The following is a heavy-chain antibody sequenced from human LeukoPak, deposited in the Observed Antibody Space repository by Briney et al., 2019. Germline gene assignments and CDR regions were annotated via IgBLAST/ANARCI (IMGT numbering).Heavy chain of an antibody. V-gene: IGHV1-8*01. CDR3: ARASLGWLRNHYYFDY. CDR2: INPNRGNT. Sequence: GASVTVSCKASGYTFTSYDINWVRQATGQGLEWMGWINPNRGNTGYPQKFQGRVTMTRNTSISTAYMELSSVISEDTAVYYCARASLGWLRNHYYFDYRGQGTLVTVSS. CDR1: GYTFTSYD. J-gene: IGHJ4*02. D-gene: IGHD5-12*01.